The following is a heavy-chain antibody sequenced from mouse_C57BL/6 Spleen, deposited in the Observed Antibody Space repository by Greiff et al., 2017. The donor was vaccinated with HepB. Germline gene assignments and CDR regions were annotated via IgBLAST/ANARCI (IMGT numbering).Heavy chain of an antibody. CDR3: ARFTYNGGGYFDY. CDR2: INPSSGYN. CDR1: GYTFTSYW. Sequence: VQLQQSGAELAKPGASVKLSCKASGYTFTSYWMHWVKQRPGQGLEWIGYINPSSGYNKYNQKFKDKATLTADKSSSTAYMQLSSLTYEDSAVYYCARFTYNGGGYFDYWGQGTTLTVSS. D-gene: IGHD5-1*01. V-gene: IGHV1-7*01. J-gene: IGHJ2*01.